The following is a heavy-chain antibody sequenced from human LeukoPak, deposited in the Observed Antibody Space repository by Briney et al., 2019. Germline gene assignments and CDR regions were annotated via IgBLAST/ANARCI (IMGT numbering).Heavy chain of an antibody. V-gene: IGHV3-23*01. CDR1: GFTFSSYA. Sequence: GGSLRLSCAASGFTFSSYAMSWVRQAPGKGLEWVSAISGSGGSTYYADSVKGRFTISRDNSKNTLYLQMNSLRAEDTAVYYCAKVGSYDFWSGYYPKAPFDYWGQGTLVTVSS. J-gene: IGHJ4*02. CDR3: AKVGSYDFWSGYYPKAPFDY. CDR2: ISGSGGST. D-gene: IGHD3-3*01.